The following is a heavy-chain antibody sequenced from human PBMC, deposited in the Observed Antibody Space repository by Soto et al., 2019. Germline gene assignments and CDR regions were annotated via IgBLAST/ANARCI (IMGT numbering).Heavy chain of an antibody. V-gene: IGHV1-69*13. CDR1: GGTFSSYA. D-gene: IGHD3-16*01. Sequence: SVKVSCKASGGTFSSYAISWVRQAPGQGLEWMGGIIPIFGTANYAQKFQGRVTITADESTSTAYMELSSLRSEDTAVYYCASPLRRPNAFDIWGQGTMVTASS. CDR2: IIPIFGTA. J-gene: IGHJ3*02. CDR3: ASPLRRPNAFDI.